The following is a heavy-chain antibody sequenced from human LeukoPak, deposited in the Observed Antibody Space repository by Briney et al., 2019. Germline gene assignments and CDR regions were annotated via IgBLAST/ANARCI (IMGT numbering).Heavy chain of an antibody. J-gene: IGHJ4*02. CDR1: GFSLSTSGVG. D-gene: IGHD3-3*01. V-gene: IGHV2-5*01. Sequence: SGPTLVKPTQTLTLTCTFSGFSLSTSGVGVGWIRQPPGKALEWLALSYWNDDKRYIQSLKSRLTITKDTSKNQVVLNMTNMDPVDTATYYCAHKTYYDFWSGYYPDYWGQGTLVTVSS. CDR2: SYWNDDK. CDR3: AHKTYYDFWSGYYPDY.